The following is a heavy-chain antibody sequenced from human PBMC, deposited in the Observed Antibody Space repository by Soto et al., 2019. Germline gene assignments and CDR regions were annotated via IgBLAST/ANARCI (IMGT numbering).Heavy chain of an antibody. J-gene: IGHJ3*02. D-gene: IGHD1-20*01. CDR3: ARYTGITGTYAFDI. Sequence: ASVKVSCKASGYTFTSYDINWVRQAAGQGLEWMGWMNPNSGNTGYAQKFQGRVTMTRNTSISTAYMELSSLRSEDTAVYYCARYTGITGTYAFDIWGQGTMVTVSS. CDR1: GYTFTSYD. V-gene: IGHV1-8*01. CDR2: MNPNSGNT.